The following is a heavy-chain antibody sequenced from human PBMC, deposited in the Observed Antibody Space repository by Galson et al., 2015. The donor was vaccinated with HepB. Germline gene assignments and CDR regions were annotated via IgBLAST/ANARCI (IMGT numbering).Heavy chain of an antibody. CDR3: ASLRGAVTYSIDH. CDR2: ISIDGRNT. CDR1: GFTFTTHG. D-gene: IGHD3-10*01. Sequence: SLRLSCAASGFTFTTHGMHWVRQAPGKGLEWLALISIDGRNTYYAESVRGRFTISRDNSKNTLYLQMNSLRAEDTAVYYCASLRGAVTYSIDHWGQGTLVTVSS. J-gene: IGHJ4*02. V-gene: IGHV3-30*03.